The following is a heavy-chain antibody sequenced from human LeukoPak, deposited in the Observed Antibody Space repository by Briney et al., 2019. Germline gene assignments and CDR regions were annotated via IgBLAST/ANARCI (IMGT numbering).Heavy chain of an antibody. CDR3: ARDGGFGVHNY. V-gene: IGHV7-4-1*02. CDR1: GYIFTSYA. D-gene: IGHD3-10*01. J-gene: IGHJ4*02. Sequence: GASVKDSCKASGYIFTSYAMNWVRQAAGQGLEGMGWINTNTGSPTYVQGFTGRFVFSLDTSVSTAYLQISSLQAEDTAVYYCARDGGFGVHNYWGQGTLVTVSS. CDR2: INTNTGSP.